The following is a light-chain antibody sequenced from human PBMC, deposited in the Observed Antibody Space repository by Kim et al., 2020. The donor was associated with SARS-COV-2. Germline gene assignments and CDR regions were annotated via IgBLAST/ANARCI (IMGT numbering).Light chain of an antibody. J-gene: IGKJ1*01. CDR1: QSILFSANNRNY. V-gene: IGKV4-1*01. Sequence: TINCKSSQSILFSANNRNYLAWYQHKPGQPPKLLIYWASTRESGVPDRFSGSGSGTDFTLTISSLQAEDVAVYYCQQHFTTPPWTFGQGTKVEI. CDR2: WAS. CDR3: QQHFTTPPWT.